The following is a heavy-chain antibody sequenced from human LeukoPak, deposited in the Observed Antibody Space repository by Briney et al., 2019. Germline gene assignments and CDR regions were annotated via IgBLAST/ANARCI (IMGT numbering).Heavy chain of an antibody. CDR2: IYRSGST. D-gene: IGHD4-17*01. Sequence: SETLSRTCSGSNYSISNSLYWGWLRQPPGKGLEWIGSIYRSGSTFYNPSLKSRVTISLDTSKNQFSLKLSSVTAADTAVYFCARGTYGYYMDVWGKGTTVTVSS. J-gene: IGHJ6*03. CDR1: NYSISNSLY. CDR3: ARGTYGYYMDV. V-gene: IGHV4-38-2*02.